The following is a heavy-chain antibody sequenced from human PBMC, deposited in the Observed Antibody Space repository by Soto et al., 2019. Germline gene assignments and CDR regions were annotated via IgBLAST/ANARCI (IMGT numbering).Heavy chain of an antibody. CDR1: GFTLRSYG. CDR2: MSDDESKK. D-gene: IGHD6-13*01. V-gene: IGHV3-30-3*01. J-gene: IGHJ3*02. CDR3: ARTAGGRVRGALDI. Sequence: QEQLVESGGGVVQPGRSLRLSCVASGFTLRSYGMHWVRQAPGKGLEWVAVMSDDESKKYYADSVKGRFTISRDNSKNTLFLQMDTLISEDTAVYYGARTAGGRVRGALDIWGQGTMVTVSS.